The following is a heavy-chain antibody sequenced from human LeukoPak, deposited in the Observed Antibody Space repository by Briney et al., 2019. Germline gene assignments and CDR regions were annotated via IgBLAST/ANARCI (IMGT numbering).Heavy chain of an antibody. Sequence: ASVKVSCKASGYTFTSYYMHWVRPAPGQGLEWMGIINPSGGSTSYAQKFQGRVTMTRDTSTSTVYMELSSLRSEDTAVYYCARDKEMATNLYYFDYWGQGTLVTVSS. CDR1: GYTFTSYY. D-gene: IGHD5-24*01. CDR3: ARDKEMATNLYYFDY. V-gene: IGHV1-46*01. CDR2: INPSGGST. J-gene: IGHJ4*02.